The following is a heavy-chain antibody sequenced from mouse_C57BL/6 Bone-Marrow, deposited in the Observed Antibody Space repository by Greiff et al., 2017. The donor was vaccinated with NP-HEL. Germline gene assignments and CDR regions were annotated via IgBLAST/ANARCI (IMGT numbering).Heavy chain of an antibody. D-gene: IGHD2-4*01. V-gene: IGHV1-55*01. Sequence: VQLQQPGAELVKPGASVKMSCKASGYTFTSYWITWVKQRPGQGLEWIGDIYPGSGSTNYNEKFKSKATLTVDRSSSTAYMQLSILTSEDSAVYYCARGGIYYDYSMDYWGQGTSVTVSS. CDR1: GYTFTSYW. CDR3: ARGGIYYDYSMDY. J-gene: IGHJ4*01. CDR2: IYPGSGST.